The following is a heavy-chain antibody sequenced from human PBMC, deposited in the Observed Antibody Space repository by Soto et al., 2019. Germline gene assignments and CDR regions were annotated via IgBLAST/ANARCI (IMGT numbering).Heavy chain of an antibody. D-gene: IGHD1-26*01. V-gene: IGHV3-21*01. CDR1: GFTFSSYT. CDR2: ITGTSSYI. CDR3: ARVSGEYRDY. Sequence: EVQLVESGGGLVKPGESLKLSCAASGFTFSSYTMNWVRQAPEKGLEWVSSITGTSSYIFYADSVKGRFTISRDSAKNSLYLQMSDLRAEDTAVYYCARVSGEYRDYWGQGTLVTVSS. J-gene: IGHJ4*02.